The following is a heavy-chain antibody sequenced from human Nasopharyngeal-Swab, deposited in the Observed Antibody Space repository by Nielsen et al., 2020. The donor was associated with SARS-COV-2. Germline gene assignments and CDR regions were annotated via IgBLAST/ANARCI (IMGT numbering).Heavy chain of an antibody. Sequence: WIRQPPGKGLEWVAVISYDGSNKYYADSVKGRFTISRDNSKNTLYLQMNSLRAEDTAVYYCASLDDSSGYYYRIDGYAHDAHDAFDIWGQGTMVTVSS. V-gene: IGHV3-30-3*01. D-gene: IGHD3-22*01. J-gene: IGHJ3*02. CDR2: ISYDGSNK. CDR3: ASLDDSSGYYYRIDGYAHDAHDAFDI.